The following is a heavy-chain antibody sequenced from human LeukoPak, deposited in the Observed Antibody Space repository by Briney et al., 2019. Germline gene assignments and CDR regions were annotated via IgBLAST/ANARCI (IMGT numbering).Heavy chain of an antibody. V-gene: IGHV3-30-3*01. CDR3: ASGRAGLDY. Sequence: GMSLRLSCAASGFTFGVYAMHWVRQAPATGLEWVAFISYDGSNKYYADSVKGRFTISRDNSKNTLYLQMNSLRAEDTAVYYCASGRAGLDYWGQGTLVTVSS. J-gene: IGHJ4*02. CDR2: ISYDGSNK. CDR1: GFTFGVYA.